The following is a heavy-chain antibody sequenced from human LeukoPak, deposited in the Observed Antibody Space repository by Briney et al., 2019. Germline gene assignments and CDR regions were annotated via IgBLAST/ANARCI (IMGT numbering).Heavy chain of an antibody. CDR2: ISRTGDII. CDR1: GFTFSNYC. J-gene: IGHJ4*02. D-gene: IGHD1-26*01. Sequence: GGSLRLSCATSGFTFSNYCFNWIRQTPGKGLEWVSSISRTGDIIHYADSVKGRFTMSRDNAMNSVYLQMDSLRAADTAVYYRVKAFTKSGSYWDYFDFWGLGTLVAVSS. V-gene: IGHV3-21*01. CDR3: VKAFTKSGSYWDYFDF.